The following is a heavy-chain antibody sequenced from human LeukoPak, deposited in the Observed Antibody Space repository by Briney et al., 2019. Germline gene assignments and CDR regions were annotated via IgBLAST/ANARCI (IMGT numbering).Heavy chain of an antibody. CDR1: GFTFSSYA. Sequence: VGSLRLSCAASGFTFSSYAMSWVRQAPGKGLEWVSAINGSGGSTYYADSVKGRFTISRDNSKNTLYLQMNSLRAEDTAVYYCAKGGSLYSSGQPLYYFDYWGQGTLVTVSS. J-gene: IGHJ4*02. CDR2: INGSGGST. D-gene: IGHD6-19*01. CDR3: AKGGSLYSSGQPLYYFDY. V-gene: IGHV3-23*01.